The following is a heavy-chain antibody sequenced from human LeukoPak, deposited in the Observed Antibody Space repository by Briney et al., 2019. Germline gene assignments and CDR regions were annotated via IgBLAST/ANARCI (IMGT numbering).Heavy chain of an antibody. V-gene: IGHV3-23*01. CDR3: AREVTTGTTRGAFDI. Sequence: GGSLRHACAASGFTFSSYAMSWVRQAPRKGLEWVSAISGSGGSTYYADSVKGRFTISRDNAKNSLYLQMNSLRAEGTAVYYCAREVTTGTTRGAFDIWGQGTMVTVSS. CDR1: GFTFSSYA. D-gene: IGHD1-1*01. CDR2: ISGSGGST. J-gene: IGHJ3*02.